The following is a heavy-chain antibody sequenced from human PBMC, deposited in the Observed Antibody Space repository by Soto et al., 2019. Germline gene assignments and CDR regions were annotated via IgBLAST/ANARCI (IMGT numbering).Heavy chain of an antibody. CDR1: GFTFSSYE. Sequence: PGGSLRLSCAASGFTFSSYEMNWVRQAPGKGLEWVSYISSSGSTIYYADSVKGRFTISRDNAKNSLYLQMNSLSAEDTAVYYCARGVCSSTSCYTFYYYYGMDVWGQGTTVTVSS. CDR2: ISSSGSTI. CDR3: ARGVCSSTSCYTFYYYYGMDV. J-gene: IGHJ6*02. V-gene: IGHV3-48*03. D-gene: IGHD2-2*02.